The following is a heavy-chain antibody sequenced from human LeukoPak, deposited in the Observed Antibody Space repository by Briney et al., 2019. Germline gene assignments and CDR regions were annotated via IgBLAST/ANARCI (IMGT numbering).Heavy chain of an antibody. Sequence: GGSLRLSCAASGFTVSSNYMSWVRQAPGKGLEWVSVIYSGGSTYYADSVKGRFTISRDNSKNTLYLQMNSLRAEDTAVYYCATPRWGDGVYYFDYWGQGTLVTVSS. CDR2: IYSGGST. CDR3: ATPRWGDGVYYFDY. CDR1: GFTVSSNY. D-gene: IGHD5-24*01. V-gene: IGHV3-53*01. J-gene: IGHJ4*02.